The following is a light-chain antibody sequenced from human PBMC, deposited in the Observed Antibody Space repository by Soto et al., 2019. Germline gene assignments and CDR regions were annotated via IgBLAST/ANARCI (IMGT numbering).Light chain of an antibody. CDR1: SSDVGGYNY. CDR3: SSYTGSSTFV. Sequence: QSALTQPASVSGSPGQSITISCTGTSSDVGGYNYVSWYQQLPGKAPKLMIYDVNNRPSGVSNRFSGSKSGNTASLTISGFQAEDEADYYCSSYTGSSTFVFGTGTKVTVL. V-gene: IGLV2-14*01. J-gene: IGLJ1*01. CDR2: DVN.